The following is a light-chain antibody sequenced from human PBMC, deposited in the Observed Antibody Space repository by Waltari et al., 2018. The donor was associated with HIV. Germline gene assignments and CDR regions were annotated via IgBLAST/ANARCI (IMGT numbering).Light chain of an antibody. CDR3: QLWDTKSVHPGAV. CDR1: HLGSNS. J-gene: IGLJ2*01. Sequence: YLLTQPPSVSVAPGQTARITCQGNHLGSNSAHWFQQKPGQAPVLVIYFDSARPSGIPERFSGSNSGNTATLTIIRVESGDEADYHCQLWDTKSVHPGAVFGGGTKLTVL. V-gene: IGLV3-21*04. CDR2: FDS.